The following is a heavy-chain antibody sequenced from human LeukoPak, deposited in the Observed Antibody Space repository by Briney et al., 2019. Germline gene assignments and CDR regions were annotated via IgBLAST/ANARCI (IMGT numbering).Heavy chain of an antibody. CDR3: ARDHYSNYIDY. CDR1: GFTFSSYW. J-gene: IGHJ4*02. V-gene: IGHV3-53*01. D-gene: IGHD4-11*01. CDR2: IYSGGST. Sequence: PGGSLRLSCAASGFTFSSYWMSWVRQAPGKGLEWVSVIYSGGSTYYADSVKGRFTISRDNSKNTLYLQMDSLRAEDMAVYYCARDHYSNYIDYWGQGTLVTVSS.